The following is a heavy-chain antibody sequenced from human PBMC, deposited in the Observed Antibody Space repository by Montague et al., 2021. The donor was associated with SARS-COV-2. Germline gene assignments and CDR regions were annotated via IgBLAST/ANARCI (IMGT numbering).Heavy chain of an antibody. CDR2: SYYTGST. J-gene: IGHJ6*02. V-gene: IGHV4-59*08. Sequence: SETLSLTCTVSGGSISSSYWSWIRQPPGKGREWIGYSYYTGSTDYNPSLKSRVTISVDTSKNQLSLKLISVTAADTAVYFCASYMGDCSKGICHTYYYYGLDVWGQGTTVTVSS. CDR1: GGSISSSY. CDR3: ASYMGDCSKGICHTYYYYGLDV. D-gene: IGHD2-8*01.